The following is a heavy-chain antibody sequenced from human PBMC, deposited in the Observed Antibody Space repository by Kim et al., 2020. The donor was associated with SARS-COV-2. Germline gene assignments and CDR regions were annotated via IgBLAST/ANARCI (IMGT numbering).Heavy chain of an antibody. CDR2: IYYSGST. CDR3: ARHEGGAGYCSSTSCYTRYYYYGMDV. CDR1: GGSISSSSYY. Sequence: SETLSLTCTVSGGSISSSSYYWGWIRQPPGKGLEWIGSIYYSGSTYYNPSLKSRVTISVDTSKNQFSLKLSSVTAADTAVYYCARHEGGAGYCSSTSCYTRYYYYGMDVCGQGTTVTVSS. D-gene: IGHD2-2*02. V-gene: IGHV4-39*01. J-gene: IGHJ6*02.